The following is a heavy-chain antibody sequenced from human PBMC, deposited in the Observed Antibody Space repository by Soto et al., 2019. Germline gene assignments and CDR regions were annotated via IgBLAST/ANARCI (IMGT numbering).Heavy chain of an antibody. CDR3: AKGDGGYFDH. CDR2: VEINPRVT. J-gene: IGHJ4*02. D-gene: IGHD3-16*01. Sequence: PVVSLRLSCAASGFSFSNYAMIWVRQAPGKGPEWVSSVEINPRVTYYGDPVKGRFTISRDDSQNALYLQMSSLRVEDTAVYFCAKGDGGYFDHWGQGSLVTVSS. CDR1: GFSFSNYA. V-gene: IGHV3-23*05.